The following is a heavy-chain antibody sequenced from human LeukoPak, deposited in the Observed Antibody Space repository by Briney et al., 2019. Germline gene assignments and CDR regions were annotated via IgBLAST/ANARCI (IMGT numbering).Heavy chain of an antibody. D-gene: IGHD5-24*01. V-gene: IGHV3-48*01. CDR1: GFTFSSYS. Sequence: GGSLRLSCAASGFTFSSYSMNWVRQAPGKGLEWVSYISSSSSTIYYADSVKGRFTISRDNAKNSLYLQMNSLRAEDTAVYYCASETRDGISDYWGQGTLVTVSS. CDR2: ISSSSSTI. CDR3: ASETRDGISDY. J-gene: IGHJ4*02.